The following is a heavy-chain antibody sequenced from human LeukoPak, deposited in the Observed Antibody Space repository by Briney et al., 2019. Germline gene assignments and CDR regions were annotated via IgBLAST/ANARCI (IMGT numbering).Heavy chain of an antibody. D-gene: IGHD6-6*01. J-gene: IGHJ4*02. Sequence: GGSLRLSCAASGFTFSSYSMNWVRQAPGKGLEWVSSISSSSSYIYYADSVKGRFTISRDNAKNSLYLQMNSLRAEDTAVYYCARDLLSKRSGSSHDYWGQGTLVTVSS. V-gene: IGHV3-21*01. CDR1: GFTFSSYS. CDR3: ARDLLSKRSGSSHDY. CDR2: ISSSSSYI.